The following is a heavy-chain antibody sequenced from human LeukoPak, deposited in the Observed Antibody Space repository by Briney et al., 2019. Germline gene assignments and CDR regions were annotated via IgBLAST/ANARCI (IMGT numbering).Heavy chain of an antibody. CDR1: GFTFSDHY. CDR3: ARGAGPLFDP. Sequence: PGGSLRLSCAASGFTFSDHYMSWIRQAPGKGLEWLSYITSSSTTTSYADSVKGRFTVSRDNAKNSLYLQMNGLRADDTAVYYCARGAGPLFDPWGQGTLVTVSS. V-gene: IGHV3-11*01. CDR2: ITSSSTTT. J-gene: IGHJ5*02.